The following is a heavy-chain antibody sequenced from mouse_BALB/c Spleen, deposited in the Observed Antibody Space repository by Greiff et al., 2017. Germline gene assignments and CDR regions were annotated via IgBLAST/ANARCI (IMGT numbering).Heavy chain of an antibody. J-gene: IGHJ1*01. D-gene: IGHD1-1*01. CDR2: IWAGGST. CDR3: ASTGGSSYYWYFDV. CDR1: GFSLTSYG. Sequence: QVQLQQSGPGLVAPSQSLSITCTVSGFSLTSYGVHWVRQPPGKGLEWLGVIWAGGSTNYNSALMSRLSISKDNSKSQVFLKMNSLQTDDTAMYYCASTGGSSYYWYFDVWGAGTTVTVSS. V-gene: IGHV2-9*02.